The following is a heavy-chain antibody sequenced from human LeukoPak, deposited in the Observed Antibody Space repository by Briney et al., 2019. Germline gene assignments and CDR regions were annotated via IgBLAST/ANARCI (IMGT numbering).Heavy chain of an antibody. CDR1: GFTFSSYW. J-gene: IGHJ4*02. V-gene: IGHV3-7*01. D-gene: IGHD3-22*01. CDR3: ARGGYDSSGYRIEDY. Sequence: GGSLRLSCAASGFTFSSYWMTWVRQAPGKGLEWVANIKQDGSEKYYVDSVKGRFTISRDNAENSLYPQMNSLRAEDTAVYYCARGGYDSSGYRIEDYWGQGTLVTVSS. CDR2: IKQDGSEK.